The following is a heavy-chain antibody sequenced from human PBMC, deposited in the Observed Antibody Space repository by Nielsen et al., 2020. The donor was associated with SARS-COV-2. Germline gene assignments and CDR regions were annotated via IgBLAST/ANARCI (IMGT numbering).Heavy chain of an antibody. CDR3: AKAPGSGYDYVHSDY. J-gene: IGHJ4*02. V-gene: IGHV3-9*01. Sequence: GGSLRLSCAASGFTFDDYAMHWVRQAPGKGLEWVSGINWNSGSIGYADSVKGRFTISRDNAKNSLYLQMNSLRAEDTALYYCAKAPGSGYDYVHSDYWGQGTLVTVSS. CDR2: INWNSGSI. D-gene: IGHD5-12*01. CDR1: GFTFDDYA.